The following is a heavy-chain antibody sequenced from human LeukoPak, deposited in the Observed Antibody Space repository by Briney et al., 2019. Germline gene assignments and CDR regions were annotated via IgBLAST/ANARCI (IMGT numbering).Heavy chain of an antibody. CDR3: ARRYYYASSGYSVQTYYFDY. CDR2: IYYSGST. CDR1: GGSISSYY. V-gene: IGHV4-59*08. D-gene: IGHD3-22*01. Sequence: SETLSLTCTVSGGSISSYYWSWIRQPPGKGLEWIGYIYYSGSTNYNPSLKSRVTISVDTSKNQFSLKLSSVTAADTAVYYCARRYYYASSGYSVQTYYFDYWGQGTLVTVSS. J-gene: IGHJ4*02.